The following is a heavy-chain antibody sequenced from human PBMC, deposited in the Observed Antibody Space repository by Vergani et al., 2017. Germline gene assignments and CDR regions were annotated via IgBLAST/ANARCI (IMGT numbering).Heavy chain of an antibody. Sequence: QVQLVESGGGIVQPGTSLRLSCVASGFTFSSHAIHWVRRAPGKGLEWVAVISTDGTKKFYGDSVKGRFTISRDNSKKTLDLQVNSLRTEDTAVYYCAKACSVVPESLHYSYYTDVWGRGTTVTVS. D-gene: IGHD2-2*01. J-gene: IGHJ6*03. CDR3: AKACSVVPESLHYSYYTDV. CDR2: ISTDGTKK. V-gene: IGHV3-30*18. CDR1: GFTFSSHA.